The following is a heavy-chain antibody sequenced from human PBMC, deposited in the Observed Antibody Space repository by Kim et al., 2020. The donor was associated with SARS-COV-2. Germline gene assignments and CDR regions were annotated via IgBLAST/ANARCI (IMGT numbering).Heavy chain of an antibody. CDR1: GGSFSGYY. J-gene: IGHJ4*02. Sequence: SETLSLTCAVYGGSFSGYYWSWIRQPPGKGLEWIGEINHSGSTNYNPSLKSRVTISVDTSKNQFSLKLSSVTAADTAVYYCARARNFRMTTVTTWGRLDYWGQGTLVTVSS. D-gene: IGHD4-4*01. V-gene: IGHV4-34*01. CDR2: INHSGST. CDR3: ARARNFRMTTVTTWGRLDY.